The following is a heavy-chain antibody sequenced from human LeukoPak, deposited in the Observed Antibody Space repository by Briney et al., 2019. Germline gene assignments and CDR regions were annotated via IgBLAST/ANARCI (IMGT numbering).Heavy chain of an antibody. Sequence: GGSLRLSCAASGFIFDDYAMHWVRQGPGKGLGWVSLISGDGGSIYYTDSVKGRFTISRDNSKNFLYLVMNSLRTEDTALYYCAKGFSVLASNHNYYYYGMDVWGQGTTVTVSS. CDR2: ISGDGGSI. V-gene: IGHV3-43*02. D-gene: IGHD1-14*01. CDR1: GFIFDDYA. CDR3: AKGFSVLASNHNYYYYGMDV. J-gene: IGHJ6*02.